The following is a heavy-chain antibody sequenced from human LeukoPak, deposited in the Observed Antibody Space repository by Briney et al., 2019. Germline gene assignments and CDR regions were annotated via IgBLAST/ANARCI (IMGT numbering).Heavy chain of an antibody. CDR1: GFTFTSYA. Sequence: PGGSLRLSCAASGFTFTSYAMSWVRQAPGKGLEWVSGISGSGGITNYADSVKGRFTISRDNYKNTLYLQMNSLRAEDTAVYYCAKALYYYDSNGYYFCYFDYWGQGTLVTVSS. CDR3: AKALYYYDSNGYYFCYFDY. D-gene: IGHD3-22*01. V-gene: IGHV3-23*01. CDR2: ISGSGGIT. J-gene: IGHJ4*02.